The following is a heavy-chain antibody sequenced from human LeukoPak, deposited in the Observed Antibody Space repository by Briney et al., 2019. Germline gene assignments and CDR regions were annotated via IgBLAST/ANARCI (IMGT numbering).Heavy chain of an antibody. CDR2: ISAYNGNT. V-gene: IGHV1-18*01. D-gene: IGHD5-12*01. J-gene: IGHJ4*02. CDR1: GYTFTSKG. CDR3: ARSGEVHTLYYFDY. Sequence: ASVKVSCKASGYTFTSKGISWVRQAPGQGLEWMGWISAYNGNTKYAQKLQGRVTMTTDTSTSAAYMELRSLRSDDTAVYYCARSGEVHTLYYFDYWGQGTLVTVS.